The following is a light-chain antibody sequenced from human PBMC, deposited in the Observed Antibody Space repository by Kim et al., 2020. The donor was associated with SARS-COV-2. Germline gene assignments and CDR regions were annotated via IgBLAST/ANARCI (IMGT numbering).Light chain of an antibody. V-gene: IGKV3-15*01. Sequence: SPGERVTLSCSARQGVSGELAWYQQQPRQAPRLLIYGASSRATGTPARFSGSGSGTEFTLDISSLQSEDFAVYYCQQYDTWPPVTFGGGTKVDIK. J-gene: IGKJ4*01. CDR2: GAS. CDR3: QQYDTWPPVT. CDR1: QGVSGE.